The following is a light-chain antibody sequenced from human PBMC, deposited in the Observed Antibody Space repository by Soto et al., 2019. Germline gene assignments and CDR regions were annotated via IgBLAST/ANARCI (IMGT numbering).Light chain of an antibody. CDR2: AAS. J-gene: IGKJ1*01. CDR3: HQYNSYWT. Sequence: AIRMTQSPSSFSASTGDRVTITCRASQGISTYFAWYQQKPGKAPKLLIYAASTLQSGVPSRFSGSGSGTEFTLTISSLHPDDFATYYCHQYNSYWTFGQGTKVDIK. V-gene: IGKV1-8*01. CDR1: QGISTY.